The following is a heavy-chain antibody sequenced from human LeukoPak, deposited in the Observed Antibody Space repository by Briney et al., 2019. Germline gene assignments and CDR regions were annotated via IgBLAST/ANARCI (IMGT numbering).Heavy chain of an antibody. J-gene: IGHJ3*02. V-gene: IGHV3-21*01. D-gene: IGHD1-1*01. CDR3: ARETPTSRAFDI. Sequence: GGSLRLSCAASGFSFSSYSMNWVRQAPGKGLEWVSSISSSSSYIYYVDSVQGRFTIFRDNAKNSLYLQMNTLRAEDTAVYYCARETPTSRAFDIWGQGTMVTVSS. CDR2: ISSSSSYI. CDR1: GFSFSSYS.